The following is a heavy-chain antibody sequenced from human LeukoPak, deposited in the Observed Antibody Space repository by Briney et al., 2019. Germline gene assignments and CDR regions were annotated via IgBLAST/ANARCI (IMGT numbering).Heavy chain of an antibody. CDR3: ARVWGSGAFDI. J-gene: IGHJ3*02. CDR1: GFTFSSYA. D-gene: IGHD3-16*01. CDR2: INSDGSST. V-gene: IGHV3-74*01. Sequence: GGSLRLSCAASGFTFSSYAMSWVRQAPGKGLVWVSRINSDGSSTTYADSVKGRFTISRDNAKNTLYLQMNSLRAEDTAEYYCARVWGSGAFDIWGQGTMVTVSS.